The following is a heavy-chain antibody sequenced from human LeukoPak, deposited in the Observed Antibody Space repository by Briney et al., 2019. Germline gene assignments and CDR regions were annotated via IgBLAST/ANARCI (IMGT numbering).Heavy chain of an antibody. CDR3: TTRRYCSSTSCYDGYYGMDV. J-gene: IGHJ6*02. D-gene: IGHD2-2*01. CDR2: IKSKTDGGKT. CDR1: GFTFNNAW. V-gene: IGHV3-15*01. Sequence: PGGSLRLSCAASGFTFNNAWMSWVRQAPGKGLEWVGRIKSKTDGGKTDYAAPVKGRFTISRDDSKNTLYLQMNSLKTEDTAVYYCTTRRYCSSTSCYDGYYGMDVWGQGTTVTVSS.